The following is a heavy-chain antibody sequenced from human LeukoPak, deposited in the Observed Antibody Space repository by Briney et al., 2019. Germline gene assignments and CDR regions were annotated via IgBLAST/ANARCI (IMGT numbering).Heavy chain of an antibody. CDR3: AKDNGPLYDFWSGSDDAFDI. CDR2: ISGSGGST. D-gene: IGHD3-3*01. Sequence: LPGGSLRLSCAASGFTFSSYDMSWVRQAPGKGLEWVSAISGSGGSTYYADSVKGRFTISRDNSKNTLYLQMNSLRAEDTAVYYCAKDNGPLYDFWSGSDDAFDIWGQGTMVTVSS. CDR1: GFTFSSYD. V-gene: IGHV3-23*01. J-gene: IGHJ3*02.